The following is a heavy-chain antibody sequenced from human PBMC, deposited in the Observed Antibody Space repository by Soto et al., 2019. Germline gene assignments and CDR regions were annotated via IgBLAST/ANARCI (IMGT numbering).Heavy chain of an antibody. CDR2: ISAYNGNT. V-gene: IGHV1-18*01. Sequence: ASVKVSCKASGYTFTSYGISWVRQAPGQGLEWMGWISAYNGNTNYAQKLQGRVTMTTDTSAGTAYMELRSLRSEDTAVYYCATAVGLMGSKTAFDIWGQGTKVTVSS. CDR3: ATAVGLMGSKTAFDI. J-gene: IGHJ3*02. D-gene: IGHD2-8*01. CDR1: GYTFTSYG.